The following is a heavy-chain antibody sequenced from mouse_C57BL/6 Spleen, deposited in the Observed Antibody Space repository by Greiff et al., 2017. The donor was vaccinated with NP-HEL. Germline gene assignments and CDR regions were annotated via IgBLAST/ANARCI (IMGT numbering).Heavy chain of an antibody. CDR1: GYTFTDYY. CDR3: ARRGVYGALFDY. D-gene: IGHD1-1*02. Sequence: VQLQQSGPELVKPGASVKISCKASGYTFTDYYMNWVKQSHGKSLEWIGDINPNNGGTSYNQKFKGKATLTVDKSSSTAYMELRSLTSEDSAVYYCARRGVYGALFDYWGQGTTLTVSS. CDR2: INPNNGGT. J-gene: IGHJ2*01. V-gene: IGHV1-26*01.